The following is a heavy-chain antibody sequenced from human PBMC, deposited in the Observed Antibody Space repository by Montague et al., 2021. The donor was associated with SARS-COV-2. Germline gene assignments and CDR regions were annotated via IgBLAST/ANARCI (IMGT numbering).Heavy chain of an antibody. Sequence: SETLSLTCAISGGSASGYYWAWIRQPPGKGLEWIGYMYYTGTSNYNPSLKSRVSMSIDTSKNHFSLNLTSVAAADTGVYYCARGLGYTSMFRFSDYWGHGAHVPVSS. CDR3: ARGLGYTSMFRFSDY. CDR2: MYYTGTS. CDR1: GGSASGYY. J-gene: IGHJ4*01. V-gene: IGHV4-59*02. D-gene: IGHD2-2*02.